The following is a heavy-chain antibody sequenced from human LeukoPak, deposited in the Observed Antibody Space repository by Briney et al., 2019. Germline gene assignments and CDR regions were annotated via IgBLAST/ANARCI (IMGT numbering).Heavy chain of an antibody. V-gene: IGHV4-59*01. CDR3: ARDRSGGWYNAFDI. J-gene: IGHJ3*02. CDR2: IYYSGST. Sequence: TSETLSLTCTVSGGSISSYYWSWIRQPPGKGLEWIGYIYYSGSTNYNPSLKSRVTISVDTSKNQFSLKLSSVTAADTAVYYCARDRSGGWYNAFDIWGQGTMVTVSS. CDR1: GGSISSYY. D-gene: IGHD6-19*01.